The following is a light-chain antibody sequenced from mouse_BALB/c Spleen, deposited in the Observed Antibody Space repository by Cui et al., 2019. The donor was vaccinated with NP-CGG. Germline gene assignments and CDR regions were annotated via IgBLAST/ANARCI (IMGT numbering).Light chain of an antibody. CDR2: GTN. CDR1: TGAVTTSNY. V-gene: IGLV1*01. J-gene: IGLJ1*01. CDR3: ALWYSNHWV. Sequence: QPVVTQDSPLTTSPGETVTLTCRSSTGAVTTSNYANWVQEKPDHLFTGLIGGTNNRAPGVPARFSGSLIGDKAALTITGAQTEDEAIYFCALWYSNHWVFGGGTKLTVL.